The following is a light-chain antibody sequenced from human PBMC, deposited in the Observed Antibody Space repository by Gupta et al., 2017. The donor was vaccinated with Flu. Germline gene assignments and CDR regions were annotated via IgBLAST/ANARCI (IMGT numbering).Light chain of an antibody. V-gene: IGLV1-47*02. Sequence: QSTLTQPPSASATPGQRVTISCSGSDSNIGVNYVYWYQHLPATTPKLIYTYNERPSGVSDRFSGSKSGTSASLAISGLRADDEGVYYCASWDDSLDGIIFGGGTRLTVL. CDR2: TYN. J-gene: IGLJ2*01. CDR1: DSNIGVNY. CDR3: ASWDDSLDGII.